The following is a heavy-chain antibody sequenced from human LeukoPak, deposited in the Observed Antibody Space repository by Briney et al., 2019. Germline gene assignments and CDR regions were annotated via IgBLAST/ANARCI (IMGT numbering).Heavy chain of an antibody. V-gene: IGHV3-64D*06. CDR1: GFTFSSYA. J-gene: IGHJ4*02. CDR2: ISSNGGST. D-gene: IGHD3-9*01. CDR3: VKDYDILTGYSDY. Sequence: PGGSLRLSCSASGFTFSSYAMHWVRQAPGKGLEYVSAISSNGGSTYYADSVKGRFTISRDNSKNTLYLQMSSLRAEDTAVYYCVKDYDILTGYSDYWGQGTLVTVSS.